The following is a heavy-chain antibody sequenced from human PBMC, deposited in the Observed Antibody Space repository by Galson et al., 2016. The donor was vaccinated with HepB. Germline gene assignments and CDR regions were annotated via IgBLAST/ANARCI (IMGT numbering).Heavy chain of an antibody. J-gene: IGHJ3*02. CDR1: GFTFSDYY. D-gene: IGHD4-17*01. Sequence: SLRLSCAASGFTFSDYYMSGIRQAPGKVLEWVSYVSENADTTDYADSVKGRFTISRDNAANSLFLQMSSLRTEHSALSYRMRDDMVYGESPSPYAFDNWGQGTMVAGTS. CDR3: MRDDMVYGESPSPYAFDN. V-gene: IGHV3-11*01. CDR2: VSENADTT.